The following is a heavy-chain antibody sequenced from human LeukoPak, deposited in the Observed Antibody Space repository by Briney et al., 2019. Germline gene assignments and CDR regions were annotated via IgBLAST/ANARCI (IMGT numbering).Heavy chain of an antibody. J-gene: IGHJ4*02. V-gene: IGHV4-38-2*01. CDR1: GYSISSGYY. Sequence: PSETLSLTCAVSGYSISSGYYWGWIRQPPGKGLEWIGSIYHSGSTYYNPSLKSRVTISVDTSKNQFSLKLSSVTAADTAVHYCASLLGSLFHWGQGTLVTVSS. D-gene: IGHD2/OR15-2a*01. CDR3: ASLLGSLFH. CDR2: IYHSGST.